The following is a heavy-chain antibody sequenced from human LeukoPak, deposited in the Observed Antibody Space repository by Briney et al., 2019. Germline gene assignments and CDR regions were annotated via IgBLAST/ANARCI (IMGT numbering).Heavy chain of an antibody. CDR2: ISYDGSNK. CDR1: GFTFSSYA. D-gene: IGHD3-22*01. Sequence: GRSLRLSCAASGFTFSSYAMHWVRQAPGKGLEWVAVISYDGSNKYYADSVKGRFTISRDNSKNTLYLQMNSLRAEDTAVYYCARSKTYYYDSSGYPWRGAFDIWGQGTMVTVSS. V-gene: IGHV3-30-3*01. CDR3: ARSKTYYYDSSGYPWRGAFDI. J-gene: IGHJ3*02.